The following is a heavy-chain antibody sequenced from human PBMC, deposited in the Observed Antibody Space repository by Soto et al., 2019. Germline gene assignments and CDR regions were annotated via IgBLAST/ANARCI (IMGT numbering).Heavy chain of an antibody. CDR1: GGSISSGCYY. D-gene: IGHD6-13*01. V-gene: IGHV4-61*01. CDR3: AKGGYGSSWRQFDP. Sequence: SETLSLTCTVSGGSISSGCYYWSWIRQHPGKGLEWIGYIYYSGSTYYNPSLKSRVTISVDTSKNQFSLKLTSVTAADTAVYYCAKGGYGSSWRQFDPWGQGTLVTVSS. CDR2: IYYSGST. J-gene: IGHJ5*02.